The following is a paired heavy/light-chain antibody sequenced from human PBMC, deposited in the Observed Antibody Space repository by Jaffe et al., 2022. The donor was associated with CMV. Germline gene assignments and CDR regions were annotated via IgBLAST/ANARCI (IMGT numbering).Light chain of an antibody. J-gene: IGKJ1*01. CDR1: QGISNY. CDR2: AAS. V-gene: IGKV1-27*01. Sequence: DIQMTQSPSSLSASVGDRVTITCRASQGISNYLAWFQQRPGKVPKLLISAASTLQSGVPSRFSGSGSGTDFTLTISSLQPEDVATYYCQSYNSAPRTFGQGTKVEI. CDR3: QSYNSAPRT.
Heavy chain of an antibody. CDR2: INPRSGGT. V-gene: IGHV1-2*02. Sequence: QVQLVQSGAEVNKPGASVKVSCKASGYTFSDYYIHWVRQAPGQGLEWMGWINPRSGGTNLAQKFQGRVTMTRDTSINTAYMELSRLRSDDTAVYYCARDHWFGELSETEYWGQGTLVTVSS. D-gene: IGHD3-10*01. J-gene: IGHJ4*02. CDR3: ARDHWFGELSETEY. CDR1: GYTFSDYY.